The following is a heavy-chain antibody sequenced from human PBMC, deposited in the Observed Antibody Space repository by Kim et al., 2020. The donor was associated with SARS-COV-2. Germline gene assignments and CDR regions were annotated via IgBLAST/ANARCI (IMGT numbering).Heavy chain of an antibody. CDR2: ISWDGSVT. J-gene: IGHJ3*02. D-gene: IGHD6-6*01. Sequence: GGSLRLSCAASKFTFHDYTVHWVRQAPGKGLEWVSLISWDGSVTSYADSVKGRFTISRDNSRKSLYLQMNSLITEDTALYHCVKEAEIAAARAYDGLDIWGQGTLVTVSS. CDR1: KFTFHDYT. V-gene: IGHV3-43*01. CDR3: VKEAEIAAARAYDGLDI.